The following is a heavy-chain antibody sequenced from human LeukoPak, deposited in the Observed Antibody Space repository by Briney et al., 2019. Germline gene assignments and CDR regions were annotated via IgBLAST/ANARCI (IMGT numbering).Heavy chain of an antibody. D-gene: IGHD2-15*01. CDR2: IRSQDGTA. Sequence: GSLRLSCTASGFTFDDYSMNWVCQAPGKGLEWVGFIRSQDGTAEYAASVRGRFSISRDESKRIAYLQMNSLKTEDSAVYHCNRWHISGVSYSNVWGQGALVAASS. V-gene: IGHV3-49*04. CDR3: NRWHISGVSYSNV. J-gene: IGHJ4*02. CDR1: GFTFDDYS.